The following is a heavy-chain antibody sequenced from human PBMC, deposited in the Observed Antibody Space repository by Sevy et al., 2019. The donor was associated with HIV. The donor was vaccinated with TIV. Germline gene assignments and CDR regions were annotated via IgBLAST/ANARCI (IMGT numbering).Heavy chain of an antibody. CDR2: MRSKANTFAT. CDR3: NFSSDYYKYGWDV. J-gene: IGHJ6*02. V-gene: IGHV3-73*01. CDR1: GFTFSDAA. Sequence: GGSLRLSCAASGFTFSDAAMHWVRQASGKGLEWLGRMRSKANTFATAYAALAKGRITISSDDSKNMAYLHMSRPRTDDTAIYYCNFSSDYYKYGWDVWGQGTTVTVSS. D-gene: IGHD3-3*01.